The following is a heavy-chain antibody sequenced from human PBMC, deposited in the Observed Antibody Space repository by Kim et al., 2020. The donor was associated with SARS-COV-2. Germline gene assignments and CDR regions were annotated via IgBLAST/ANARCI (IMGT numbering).Heavy chain of an antibody. CDR2: IYHSGST. Sequence: SETLSLTCTVSGYSISSGYYWGWIRQPPGKGLEWIGSIYHSGSTYYNPSLKSRLTISVDTSKNQFSLKLSSVTAADTAVYYCARRGVYGSGRRGNWFDPWGQGTLVTVSS. CDR1: GYSISSGYY. CDR3: ARRGVYGSGRRGNWFDP. V-gene: IGHV4-38-2*02. J-gene: IGHJ5*02. D-gene: IGHD3-10*01.